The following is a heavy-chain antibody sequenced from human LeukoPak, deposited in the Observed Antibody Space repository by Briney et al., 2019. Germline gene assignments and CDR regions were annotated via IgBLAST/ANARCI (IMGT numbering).Heavy chain of an antibody. D-gene: IGHD3-22*01. CDR3: AKAPWGYDSSGYLDY. CDR1: GFTFSDYY. J-gene: IGHJ4*02. Sequence: PGGSLRLSCAASGFTFSDYYMSWIRQAPGKGLEWVSVIYSGGSTYYADSVKGRFTISRDNSKNTLYLQMNSLRAEDTAVYYCAKAPWGYDSSGYLDYWGQGTLVTVSS. V-gene: IGHV3-66*01. CDR2: IYSGGST.